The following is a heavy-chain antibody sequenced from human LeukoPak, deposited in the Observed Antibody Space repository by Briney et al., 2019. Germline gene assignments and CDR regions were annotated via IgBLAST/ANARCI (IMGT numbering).Heavy chain of an antibody. CDR3: AQAVVVPPSILEYYFNY. CDR2: ISGSGGGT. J-gene: IGHJ4*02. CDR1: GFTFSTYV. D-gene: IGHD2-2*01. V-gene: IGHV3-23*01. Sequence: GGSLRLSCAASGFTFSTYVMSWVRQAPGKGLEWVASISGSGGGTYYADPVQGRFTISRDNSKNRLYLQMNSLGAEDTAIYFCAQAVVVPPSILEYYFNYWGQGALVTVSS.